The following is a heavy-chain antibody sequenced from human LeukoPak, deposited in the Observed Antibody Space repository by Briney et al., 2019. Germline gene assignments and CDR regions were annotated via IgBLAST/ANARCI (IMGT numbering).Heavy chain of an antibody. D-gene: IGHD1-26*01. CDR1: GFTFSSYW. CDR3: ARTTGSKNAFDI. Sequence: GGSLRLFCAASGFTFSSYWMHWVRQAPGKGLVWASRISSDGSSTSYADSVKGRFTISRDNAKNTLYLQMNSLRAEDTAVYHCARTTGSKNAFDIWGQGTIVTVSS. J-gene: IGHJ3*02. V-gene: IGHV3-74*01. CDR2: ISSDGSST.